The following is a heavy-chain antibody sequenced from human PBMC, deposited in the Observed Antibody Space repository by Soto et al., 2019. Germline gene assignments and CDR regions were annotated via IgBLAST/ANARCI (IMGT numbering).Heavy chain of an antibody. J-gene: IGHJ4*02. D-gene: IGHD3-10*01. CDR1: GFTFNNYA. CDR2: ISSSGSSI. CDR3: ARDSWFGDLAALYFDY. V-gene: IGHV3-48*03. Sequence: GGSLRLSCAASGFTFNNYAMNWFRKAPGEGLEWVSYISSSGSSIYYADSVKGRFTISRDNAKNSLYLQMNSLRGEDTGVYYCARDSWFGDLAALYFDYWGQGTLVTVSS.